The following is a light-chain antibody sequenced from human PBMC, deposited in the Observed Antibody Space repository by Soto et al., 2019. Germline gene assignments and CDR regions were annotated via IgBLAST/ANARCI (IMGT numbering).Light chain of an antibody. V-gene: IGKV3-15*01. CDR3: QQYNNWPPLGWT. CDR2: GAS. Sequence: EIVMTQSPATLSVSPGERATLSCRASQSFSSNLAWYQQKPGQAPRLLIYGASTRATGIPARFSGSGSGTEFTLTISSLQSEDFAVYYCQQYNNWPPLGWTVGQGTKVDIK. CDR1: QSFSSN. J-gene: IGKJ1*01.